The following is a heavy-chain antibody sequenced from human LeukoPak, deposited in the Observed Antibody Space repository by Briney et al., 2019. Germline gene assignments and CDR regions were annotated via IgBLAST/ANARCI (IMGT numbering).Heavy chain of an antibody. CDR1: GGTFSSYA. Sequence: GASVKVSCKASGGTFSSYAISWVRQAPGQGLEWMGWFSAYNGNTNYAQKLQGRVTMTTDTSTSTAYMELRSLRSDDTAVYYCARRWEVTAGDWFDPWGQGTLVTVSS. J-gene: IGHJ5*02. V-gene: IGHV1-18*01. CDR2: FSAYNGNT. CDR3: ARRWEVTAGDWFDP. D-gene: IGHD2-21*02.